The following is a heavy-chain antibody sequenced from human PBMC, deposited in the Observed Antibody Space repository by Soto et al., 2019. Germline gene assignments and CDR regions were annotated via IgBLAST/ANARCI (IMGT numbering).Heavy chain of an antibody. Sequence: SETLSLTCAVSGGSISSGGYSWSWIRQPPGKGLEWIGYIYHSGSTYYNPSLKSRVTISVDRSKNQFSLKLSSVTAADTAVYYCARELEERGSLDYWAQGSLVTVSS. CDR2: IYHSGST. CDR3: ARELEERGSLDY. CDR1: GGSISSGGYS. D-gene: IGHD3-10*01. J-gene: IGHJ4*02. V-gene: IGHV4-30-2*01.